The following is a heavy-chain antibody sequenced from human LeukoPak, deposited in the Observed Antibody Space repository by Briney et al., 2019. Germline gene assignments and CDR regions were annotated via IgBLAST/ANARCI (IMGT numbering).Heavy chain of an antibody. CDR2: ISSSGSTI. Sequence: GGSLRLSCAASGFTFSDYYMSWIRQAPGKGLEWVSYISSSGSTIYYADSVKGRFTISRDNTKNSLYLQMSSLRAEDAAVYYCATYDFWSGFGLGNWGQGTLVTVSS. D-gene: IGHD3-3*01. CDR1: GFTFSDYY. V-gene: IGHV3-11*04. J-gene: IGHJ4*02. CDR3: ATYDFWSGFGLGN.